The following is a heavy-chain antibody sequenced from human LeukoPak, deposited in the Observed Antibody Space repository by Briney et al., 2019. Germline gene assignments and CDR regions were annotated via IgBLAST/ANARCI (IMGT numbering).Heavy chain of an antibody. CDR1: GFSFGTYA. Sequence: GGSLRLSCAASGFSFGTYAMTWVRQAPGKGLECVATISGSGGNTYCTDSVKGRFTISRDNSVHTLFLQMSSLRAEDTALYYCTKGGVVSGFDYWGRGVLVTVSS. D-gene: IGHD2-21*01. CDR2: ISGSGGNT. J-gene: IGHJ4*02. V-gene: IGHV3-23*01. CDR3: TKGGVVSGFDY.